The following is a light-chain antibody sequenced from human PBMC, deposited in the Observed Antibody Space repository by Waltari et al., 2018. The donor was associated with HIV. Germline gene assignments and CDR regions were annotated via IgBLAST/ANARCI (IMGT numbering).Light chain of an antibody. CDR1: SSNIGNNY. CDR3: GTWDSSLSAVV. CDR2: DNN. J-gene: IGLJ2*01. V-gene: IGLV1-51*01. Sequence: QSVLTQPPSVSAAPGQKGTISCSGSSSNIGNNYVSWYQQLPGTAPKLLIYDNNKRASGIPDRFSGSKSGTSATLCITGLQTGDEADYYCGTWDSSLSAVVFGGGTKLTVL.